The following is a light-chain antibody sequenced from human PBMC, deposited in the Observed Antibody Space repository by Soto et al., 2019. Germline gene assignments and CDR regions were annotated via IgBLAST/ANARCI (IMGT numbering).Light chain of an antibody. CDR2: EVS. Sequence: QSVLTQPRSASGSPGQSVTISCTGTSSDVGGNTYVSWYQQHPGKAPKLLIFEVSYRPSGVPDRFSGSKSGNTAALTVSGLQAEYEADYYCTSYAGGNNLLFGGGTKLTVL. CDR1: SSDVGGNTY. CDR3: TSYAGGNNLL. V-gene: IGLV2-8*01. J-gene: IGLJ2*01.